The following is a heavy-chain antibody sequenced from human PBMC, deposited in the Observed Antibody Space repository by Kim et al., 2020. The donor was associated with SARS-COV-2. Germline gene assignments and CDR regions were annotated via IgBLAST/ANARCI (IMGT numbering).Heavy chain of an antibody. CDR1: GFTFDDYG. Sequence: GGSLRLSCAASGFTFDDYGMSWVRQAPGKGLEWVSGINWNGGSTGYADSVKGRFTISRDNAKNSLYLQMNSLRAEDTALYYCARYGDYDILTGYYIWYYYGMDVWGQGTTVPVSS. CDR2: INWNGGST. D-gene: IGHD3-9*01. CDR3: ARYGDYDILTGYYIWYYYGMDV. V-gene: IGHV3-20*04. J-gene: IGHJ6*02.